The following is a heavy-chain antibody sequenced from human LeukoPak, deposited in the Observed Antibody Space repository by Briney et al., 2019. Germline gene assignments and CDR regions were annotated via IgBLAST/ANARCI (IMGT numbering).Heavy chain of an antibody. Sequence: GGSLRLSCAASGFTFSSYEMNWVRQAPGKGLEWVSYISSSGSTTYYADSVKGRFTISRDNSKNTLYLQMNSLRAEDTAVYYCAKEPSSGWYYGGDYFDYWGQGTLVTVSS. J-gene: IGHJ4*02. CDR1: GFTFSSYE. CDR2: ISSSGSTT. V-gene: IGHV3-48*03. D-gene: IGHD6-19*01. CDR3: AKEPSSGWYYGGDYFDY.